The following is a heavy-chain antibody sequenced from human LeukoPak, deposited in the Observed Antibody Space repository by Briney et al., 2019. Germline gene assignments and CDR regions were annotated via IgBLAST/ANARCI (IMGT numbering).Heavy chain of an antibody. Sequence: GGSLRLSCAASGFTFSNYAMSWVRQAPGKGLEWVADIKQDGSEKYYVDSVKGRFTISRDNAKNSLYLQMNSLRAEDTAVYYCARDSGSYLIDAFDIWGQGTMVTVSS. V-gene: IGHV3-7*01. CDR2: IKQDGSEK. CDR1: GFTFSNYA. CDR3: ARDSGSYLIDAFDI. J-gene: IGHJ3*02. D-gene: IGHD1-26*01.